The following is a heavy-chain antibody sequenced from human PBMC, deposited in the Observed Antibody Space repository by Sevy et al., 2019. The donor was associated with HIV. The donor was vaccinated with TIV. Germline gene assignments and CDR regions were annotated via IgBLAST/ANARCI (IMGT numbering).Heavy chain of an antibody. D-gene: IGHD6-13*01. CDR2: IRSKANIYVT. Sequence: QLGGSLRLSCAASGFTFSGSAMHWVRQASGKGLEWVGRIRSKANIYVTAYAASVKGRFTISRDDSKNTSYLQMNSLKTEDTAVYYCTGDSSSSYYFDYWGQGTLVTVSS. V-gene: IGHV3-73*01. CDR3: TGDSSSSYYFDY. J-gene: IGHJ4*02. CDR1: GFTFSGSA.